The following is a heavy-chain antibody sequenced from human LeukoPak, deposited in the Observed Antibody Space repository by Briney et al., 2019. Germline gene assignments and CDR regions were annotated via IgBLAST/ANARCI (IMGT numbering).Heavy chain of an antibody. D-gene: IGHD4-23*01. V-gene: IGHV4-59*12. CDR2: IHYTGST. J-gene: IGHJ4*02. CDR1: GGSISSYY. Sequence: TSETLSLTCTVSGGSISSYYWSWIRQSPGKGLECIGYIHYTGSTNYNPSLKSRVTISVETSKNQFSLKLSSVTAADTAVYYCASMTTVVTQYFDYWGQGTLVTVSS. CDR3: ASMTTVVTQYFDY.